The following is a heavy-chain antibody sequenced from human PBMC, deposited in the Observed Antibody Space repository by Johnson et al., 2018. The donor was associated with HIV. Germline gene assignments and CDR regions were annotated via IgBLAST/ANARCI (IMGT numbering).Heavy chain of an antibody. D-gene: IGHD2-2*01. CDR1: GFTFSSYW. J-gene: IGHJ3*02. CDR2: IKQDGSEK. Sequence: VQLVESGGGVVQPGGSLRLSCAASGFTFSSYWMSWVRQAPGKGLEWVANIKQDGSEKYYVDSVKGRFTISRDKSKNTLYLQMNSLRAEDTAVYYCAKDGAMAFDIWGQGTLVTVSS. CDR3: AKDGAMAFDI. V-gene: IGHV3-7*01.